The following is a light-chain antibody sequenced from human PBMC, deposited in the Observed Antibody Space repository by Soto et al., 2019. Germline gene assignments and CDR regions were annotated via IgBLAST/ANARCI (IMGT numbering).Light chain of an antibody. CDR2: GAS. CDR3: QQYGDSRT. CDR1: RSVSSTY. V-gene: IGKV3-20*01. J-gene: IGKJ2*01. Sequence: EIVLTQSPGTLSLSPGERATLSCRASRSVSSTYLAWYQQKPGQAPRLLIYGASSRATGIPDRFSGSASGTDFTITINRLEPEDFAIYYCQQYGDSRTFGQGTKLEIK.